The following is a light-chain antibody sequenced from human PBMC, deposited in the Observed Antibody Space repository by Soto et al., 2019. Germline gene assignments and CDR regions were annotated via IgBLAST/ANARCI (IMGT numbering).Light chain of an antibody. Sequence: EIVLTQSPGTLSLSPGERATLSCRASQSVSSSYLAWYQQKPGQAPRLLIYGASSRATGIPDRFSGSGSGKYFTLTISRLEPEDFAVYYCQQWTFGQGTKVDI. CDR2: GAS. V-gene: IGKV3-20*01. CDR1: QSVSSSY. CDR3: QQWT. J-gene: IGKJ1*01.